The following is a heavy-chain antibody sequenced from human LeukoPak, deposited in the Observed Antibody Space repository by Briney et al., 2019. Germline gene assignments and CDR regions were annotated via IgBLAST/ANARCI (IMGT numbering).Heavy chain of an antibody. D-gene: IGHD6-19*01. CDR2: IYYSGST. Sequence: SETLSLTCTVSGGSISSYYWSWIQQPPGKGLEWIGYIYYSGSTNYNPSLKSRVTISVDTSKNQFSLKLSSVTAADTAVYYCARVLEGSSGQHWYFDLWGRGTLVTVSS. J-gene: IGHJ2*01. CDR3: ARVLEGSSGQHWYFDL. V-gene: IGHV4-59*12. CDR1: GGSISSYY.